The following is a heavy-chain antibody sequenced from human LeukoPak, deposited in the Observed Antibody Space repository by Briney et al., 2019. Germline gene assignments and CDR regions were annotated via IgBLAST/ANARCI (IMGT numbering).Heavy chain of an antibody. Sequence: PGGSLRLSCAASGFTFTNYAVNWVRQAPGKGLEWVSGISGSGGRTYYTDSVKGRLTISRDNSKKMMYLQMHSVRGEDTAVYYCVAVAATGLDYWGQGTLVSVSS. V-gene: IGHV3-23*01. CDR1: GFTFTNYA. J-gene: IGHJ4*02. D-gene: IGHD6-19*01. CDR3: VAVAATGLDY. CDR2: ISGSGGRT.